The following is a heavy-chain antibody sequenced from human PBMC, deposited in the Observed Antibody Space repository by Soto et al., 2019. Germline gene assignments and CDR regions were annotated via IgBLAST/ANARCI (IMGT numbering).Heavy chain of an antibody. D-gene: IGHD2-15*01. V-gene: IGHV3-7*03. CDR1: GFTFSSYW. CDR3: ARAYCSGGSCYRSYYYYGMDV. J-gene: IGHJ6*02. CDR2: IKQDGSEK. Sequence: QPGGSLRLSCAASGFTFSSYWMSWVRQAPGKGLEWVANIKQDGSEKYYVDSVKGRFTISRDNAKNSLYLQMNSLRAEDTAVYYCARAYCSGGSCYRSYYYYGMDVWGQGTTVTVSS.